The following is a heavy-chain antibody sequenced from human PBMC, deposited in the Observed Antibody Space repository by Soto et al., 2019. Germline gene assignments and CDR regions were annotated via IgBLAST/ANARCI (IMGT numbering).Heavy chain of an antibody. J-gene: IGHJ5*02. CDR2: TYFRSKWYN. D-gene: IGHD5-12*01. Sequence: SQTLSLSCAISGDSVSSNTASWNWIRQSPSRGLEWLGRTYFRSKWYNDYAVSVKSRIIINPDTSNNQFSLQLNSVTPEDTAVYFCAKGDNLGPKTGYAFDPWGQGIMVTVSS. V-gene: IGHV6-1*01. CDR3: AKGDNLGPKTGYAFDP. CDR1: GDSVSSNTAS.